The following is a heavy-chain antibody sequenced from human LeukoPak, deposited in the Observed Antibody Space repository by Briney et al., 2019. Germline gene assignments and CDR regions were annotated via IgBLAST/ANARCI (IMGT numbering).Heavy chain of an antibody. J-gene: IGHJ3*02. D-gene: IGHD3-22*01. Sequence: PGGSLRLSCAASGFTFDDYALHWVRQAPGKGLEWVSGISWNSVKIGYADSVKGRFTISRDNAKNSLYLQMNSLRAEDTAVYYCARDLAVVVVSAFDIWGQGTMVTVSS. CDR1: GFTFDDYA. CDR3: ARDLAVVVVSAFDI. CDR2: ISWNSVKI. V-gene: IGHV3-9*01.